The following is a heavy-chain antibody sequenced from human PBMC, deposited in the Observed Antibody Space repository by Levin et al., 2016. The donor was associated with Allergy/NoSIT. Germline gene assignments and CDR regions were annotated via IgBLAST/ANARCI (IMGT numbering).Heavy chain of an antibody. J-gene: IGHJ5*02. V-gene: IGHV4-30-4*01. CDR3: ARRTAYCTNGVCTNWFDP. CDR2: IYYSGST. Sequence: WIRQPPGKGLEWIGYIYYSGSTYYNPSLKSRVTISVDTSKNQFSLKLSSVTAADTAVYYCARRTAYCTNGVCTNWFDPWGQGTLVTVSS. D-gene: IGHD2-8*01.